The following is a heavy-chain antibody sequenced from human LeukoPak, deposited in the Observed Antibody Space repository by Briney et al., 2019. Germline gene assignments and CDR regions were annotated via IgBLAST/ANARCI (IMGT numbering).Heavy chain of an antibody. V-gene: IGHV4-59*01. CDR2: IYYSGST. D-gene: IGHD2-8*01. J-gene: IGHJ3*02. CDR1: GGSISSYY. CDR3: ARASVVWIRAFDI. Sequence: ASETLSLTCTVSGGSISSYYWSWIRQPPGKGLEWIGYIYYSGSTNYNPSLKSRVTISVDTSKNQFPLKLSSVTAADTAVYYCARASVVWIRAFDIWGQGTMVTVSS.